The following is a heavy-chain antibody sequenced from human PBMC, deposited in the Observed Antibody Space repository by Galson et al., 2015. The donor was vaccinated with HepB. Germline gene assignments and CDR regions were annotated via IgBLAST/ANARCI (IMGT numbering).Heavy chain of an antibody. CDR1: GDSITSGNHF. V-gene: IGHV4-30-4*01. D-gene: IGHD3-22*01. CDR3: ARGVVITTETSDAFDI. Sequence: TLSLTCTVSGDSITSGNHFWSWIRQPPGKGLEWIGYIYHSGAAYYNPSLKSRVAISIDTSQSRFSLRLTSVTVADTAVYYCARGVVITTETSDAFDIWGQGTMVTVSS. J-gene: IGHJ3*02. CDR2: IYHSGAA.